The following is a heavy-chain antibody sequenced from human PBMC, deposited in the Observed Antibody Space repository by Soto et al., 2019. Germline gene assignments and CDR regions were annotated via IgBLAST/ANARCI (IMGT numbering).Heavy chain of an antibody. J-gene: IGHJ4*02. CDR2: VYYSGRT. CDR3: ARQRTTVVTQAYFDC. Sequence: SETLSLTCIVSGESISSSSYYWGWIRQPPGKGLEWIGSVYYSGRTYYNPSLKSRVSISIDTSKNQFSLNLSSVTAADTAVYYCARQRTTVVTQAYFDCWGQGALVTVSS. CDR1: GESISSSSYY. D-gene: IGHD2-21*02. V-gene: IGHV4-39*01.